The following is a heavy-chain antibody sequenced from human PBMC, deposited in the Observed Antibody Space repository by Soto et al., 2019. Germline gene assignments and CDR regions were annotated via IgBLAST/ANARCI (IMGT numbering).Heavy chain of an antibody. Sequence: SETLSLTCTVSGGSISSGDYYWSWIRQPPGKGLEWIGYIYYSGSTYYNPSLKSRVTISVDTSKNQFSLKLSSVTAADTAVYYCAGGGGAKTFDIWGQGTMVTVSS. CDR3: AGGGGAKTFDI. J-gene: IGHJ3*02. D-gene: IGHD1-26*01. CDR2: IYYSGST. CDR1: GGSISSGDYY. V-gene: IGHV4-30-4*01.